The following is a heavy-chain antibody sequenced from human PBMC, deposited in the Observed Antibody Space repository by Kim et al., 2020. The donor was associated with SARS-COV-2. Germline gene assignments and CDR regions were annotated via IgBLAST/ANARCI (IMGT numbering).Heavy chain of an antibody. V-gene: IGHV4-31*03. CDR3: ARGDSYYDILTGEGYFQH. J-gene: IGHJ1*01. Sequence: SETLSLTCTVSGGSISSGGYYWSWIRQHPGKGLEWIGYIYYSGSTYYNPSPKSRVTITVDTSKNQFSLKLSSVTAADTAVYDCARGDSYYDILTGEGYFQHWGQGTLVTVSS. CDR1: GGSISSGGYY. CDR2: IYYSGST. D-gene: IGHD3-9*01.